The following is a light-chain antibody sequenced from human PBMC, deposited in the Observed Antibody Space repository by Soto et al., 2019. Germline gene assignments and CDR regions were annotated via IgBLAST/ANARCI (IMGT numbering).Light chain of an antibody. J-gene: IGKJ5*01. V-gene: IGKV3-20*01. CDR2: GAS. CDR3: QQYGSSSIT. Sequence: EIVMTQSPATLSVSPGEGATLSCMASQNIRTKLAWYQQKPGQAPRLLIYGASSRATGIPDRFSGSGSGTDFTLTISRLEPEDFAVYYCQQYGSSSITFGQGTRLEI. CDR1: QNIRTK.